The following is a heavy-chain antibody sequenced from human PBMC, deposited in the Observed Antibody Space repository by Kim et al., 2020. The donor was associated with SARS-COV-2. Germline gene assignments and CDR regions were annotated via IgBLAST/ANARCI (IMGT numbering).Heavy chain of an antibody. CDR3: ARYGSGRPHSLYYYYYYGMDV. J-gene: IGHJ6*02. CDR2: INHSGST. CDR1: GGSFSGYY. V-gene: IGHV4-34*01. D-gene: IGHD3-10*01. Sequence: SETLSLTCAVYGGSFSGYYWSWIRQPPGKGLEWIVEINHSGSTNYNPSLKSRVTISVDTSKNQFSLKLSSVTAADTAVYYCARYGSGRPHSLYYYYYYGMDVWGQGTTVTVAS.